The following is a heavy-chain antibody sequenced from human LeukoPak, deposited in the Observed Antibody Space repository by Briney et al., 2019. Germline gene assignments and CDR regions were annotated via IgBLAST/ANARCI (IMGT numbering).Heavy chain of an antibody. CDR3: AADLEFNYIHP. Sequence: GGSLTLACPTSGFSFDGYWMTWVRQSPGKGLEWVATIKQDGNDKYYVDSVKGRFTISRDNAKKALYLQMDSLRAEDTAVYYCAADLEFNYIHPWGQGTLVTVSS. V-gene: IGHV3-7*01. D-gene: IGHD3-10*01. CDR2: IKQDGNDK. CDR1: GFSFDGYW. J-gene: IGHJ5*02.